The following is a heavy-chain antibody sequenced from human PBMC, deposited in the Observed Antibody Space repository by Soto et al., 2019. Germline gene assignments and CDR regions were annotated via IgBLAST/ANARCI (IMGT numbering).Heavy chain of an antibody. CDR1: GLTFSNYW. V-gene: IGHV3-74*01. J-gene: IGHJ4*02. D-gene: IGHD1-26*01. CDR2: IHPDGRTT. CDR3: ARVGPLVGATFDY. Sequence: PGGSLRLSCAAAGLTFSNYWMHWVRQAPGKGLVWVARIHPDGRTTTYADSVEGRFTISRDNSKSTLYLQMNRLRVEDTAMYYCARVGPLVGATFDYWGQGALVTVSS.